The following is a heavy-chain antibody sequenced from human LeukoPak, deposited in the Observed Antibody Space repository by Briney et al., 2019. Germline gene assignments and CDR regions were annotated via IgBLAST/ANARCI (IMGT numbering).Heavy chain of an antibody. CDR2: IFYSGNT. CDR1: GGSINSSSYY. D-gene: IGHD5-12*01. V-gene: IGHV4-39*01. J-gene: IGHJ4*02. CDR3: AKSNGYGLIDY. Sequence: SETLSLTCTVSGGSINSSSYYWGWIRQPPGKGLEWIGSIFYSGNTYDNPSLKSRVTISVDTSKNQFSLKLSSVTAADTAMYYCAKSNGYGLIDYWGQGTLVTVSS.